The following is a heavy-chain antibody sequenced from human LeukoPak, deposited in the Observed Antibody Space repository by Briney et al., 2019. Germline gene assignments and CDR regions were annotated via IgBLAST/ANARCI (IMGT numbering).Heavy chain of an antibody. CDR2: ISSSSSYI. CDR3: ARSSSAPPNWFDP. V-gene: IGHV3-21*01. Sequence: GGSPRLSCAASGFTFGSYSMNWVRQAPGKGLEWVSSISSSSSYIYYADSVKGRFTISRDNAKNSLYLQMNSLRAEDTAVYYCARSSSAPPNWFDPWGQGTLVTVSS. J-gene: IGHJ5*02. CDR1: GFTFGSYS.